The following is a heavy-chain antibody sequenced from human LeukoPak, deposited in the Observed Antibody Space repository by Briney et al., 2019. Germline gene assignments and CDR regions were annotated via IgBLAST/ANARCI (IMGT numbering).Heavy chain of an antibody. V-gene: IGHV1-18*01. D-gene: IGHD5-18*01. CDR1: GYTFTSFG. J-gene: IGHJ4*02. Sequence: ASVKVSCKASGYTFTSFGISWVRQAPGQGLEWMGWISAYNGNTNSAQKFQGRVTMTTDTSTGTAYMELRSLRSDDTAVFYCVRDLGVDTSMIFFDYWGQGTLVTVSS. CDR3: VRDLGVDTSMIFFDY. CDR2: ISAYNGNT.